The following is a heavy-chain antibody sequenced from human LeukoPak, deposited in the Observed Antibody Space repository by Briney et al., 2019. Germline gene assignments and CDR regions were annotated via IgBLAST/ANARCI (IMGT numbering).Heavy chain of an antibody. D-gene: IGHD6-6*01. CDR1: GFTFSSYA. CDR2: ISGSGGGT. Sequence: PGGSLRLSCAASGFTFSSYAMSWVRQAPGKGLEWVSAISGSGGGTYYADSVKGRFTISRDNSKNTLYLQMNSLRAEDTAVYYCAKDVAARPGGWFDPWGQGTLVTVSS. V-gene: IGHV3-23*01. J-gene: IGHJ5*02. CDR3: AKDVAARPGGWFDP.